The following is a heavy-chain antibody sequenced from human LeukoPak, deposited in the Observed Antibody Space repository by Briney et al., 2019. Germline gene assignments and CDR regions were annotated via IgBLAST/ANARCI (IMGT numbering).Heavy chain of an antibody. D-gene: IGHD2-15*01. CDR2: ISSSSSFI. V-gene: IGHV3-21*01. CDR3: ARDPTPRYCSGGSCYTHYGMDV. J-gene: IGHJ6*02. CDR1: GFTFSSYT. Sequence: GGSLRLSCAASGFTFSSYTMNWVRQAPGKGLEWVSSISSSSSFIYYADSVKGRLTISRDNAKNSLYLQMNSLRAEDTAVYYCARDPTPRYCSGGSCYTHYGMDVWGQGTTVTVSS.